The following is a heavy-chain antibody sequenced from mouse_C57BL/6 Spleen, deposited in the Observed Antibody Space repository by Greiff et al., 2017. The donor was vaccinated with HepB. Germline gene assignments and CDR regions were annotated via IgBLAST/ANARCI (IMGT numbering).Heavy chain of an antibody. J-gene: IGHJ4*01. V-gene: IGHV1-64*01. CDR1: GYTFTSYW. CDR3: ARYSLLRAMDY. Sequence: QVQLKQPGAELVKPGASVKLSCKASGYTFTSYWMHWVKQRPGQGLEWIGMIHPNSGSTNYNEKFKSKATLTVDKSSSTAYMQLSSLTSEDSAVYYCARYSLLRAMDYWGQVTSVTVSS. D-gene: IGHD1-2*01. CDR2: IHPNSGST.